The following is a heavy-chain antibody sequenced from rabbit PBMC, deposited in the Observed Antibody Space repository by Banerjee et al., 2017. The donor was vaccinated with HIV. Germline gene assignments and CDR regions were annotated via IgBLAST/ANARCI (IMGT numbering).Heavy chain of an antibody. CDR3: ARGYTGYAAYDNAFNL. V-gene: IGHV1S45*01. CDR1: GFSFSSTYW. D-gene: IGHD7-1*01. J-gene: IGHJ4*01. CDR2: IDADYGST. Sequence: QEQLEESGGDLVKPEGSLTLTCTASGFSFSSTYWICWVRQAPGKGPEWIACIDADYGSTDYASWAKGRFTISKTSSTTMTLQLTSLTAADTATYFCARGYTGYAAYDNAFNLWGPGTLVTVS.